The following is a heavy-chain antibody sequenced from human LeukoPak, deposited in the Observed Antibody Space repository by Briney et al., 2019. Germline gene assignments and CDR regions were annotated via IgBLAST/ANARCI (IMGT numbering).Heavy chain of an antibody. V-gene: IGHV3-53*01. CDR3: EAGIRYCSGGSCIDY. CDR1: GFTVSSNY. D-gene: IGHD2-15*01. J-gene: IGHJ4*02. Sequence: GGSLGLSCAATGFTVSSNYMSWVRQAPGNGLEWVSVIYSGGSTYYADSVKGRFTISRDNSRNTLYLQMNSLRAEDTVVYHCEAGIRYCSGGSCIDYWGQGTLVTVSS. CDR2: IYSGGST.